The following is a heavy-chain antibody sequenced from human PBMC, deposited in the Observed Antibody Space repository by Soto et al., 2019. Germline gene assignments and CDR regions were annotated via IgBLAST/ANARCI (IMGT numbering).Heavy chain of an antibody. V-gene: IGHV3-30-3*01. J-gene: IGHJ4*02. CDR2: ISYDGSNK. D-gene: IGHD5-12*01. CDR1: GFTFSSYA. CDR3: ARDDSGYEDY. Sequence: RLSCAASGFTFSSYAMHWVRQAPGKGLEWVAVISYDGSNKYYADSVKGRFTISRDNSKNTLYLQMNSLRAEDTAVYYCARDDSGYEDYWGQGTLVTVYS.